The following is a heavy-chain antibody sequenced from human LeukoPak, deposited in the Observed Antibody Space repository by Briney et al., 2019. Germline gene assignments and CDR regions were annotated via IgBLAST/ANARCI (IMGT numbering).Heavy chain of an antibody. CDR2: IYTSGST. CDR1: GGSITNYY. J-gene: IGHJ3*02. Sequence: SETLSLTCTVSGGSITNYYWSWIRQPAGKGLEWIGRIYTSGSTSYNPSLKSRVSMSIDTSKNQFSLKLSSLTAADTAVYYCARGRAGYKSAFDIWGQGTKVTVSS. CDR3: ARGRAGYKSAFDI. V-gene: IGHV4-4*07. D-gene: IGHD5-24*01.